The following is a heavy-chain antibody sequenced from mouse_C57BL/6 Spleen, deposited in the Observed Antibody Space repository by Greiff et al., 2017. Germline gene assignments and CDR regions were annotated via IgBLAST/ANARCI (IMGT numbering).Heavy chain of an antibody. D-gene: IGHD2-4*01. Sequence: QVQLKQSGAELVRPGTSVKVSCKASGYAFTNYLIEWVKQRPGQGLEWIGVINPGSGGTNYNEKFKGKATLTADKSSSTAYMQLSSLTSEDSAVYFCARDYDYDGGWYFDVWGTGTTVTVSS. J-gene: IGHJ1*03. V-gene: IGHV1-54*01. CDR2: INPGSGGT. CDR1: GYAFTNYL. CDR3: ARDYDYDGGWYFDV.